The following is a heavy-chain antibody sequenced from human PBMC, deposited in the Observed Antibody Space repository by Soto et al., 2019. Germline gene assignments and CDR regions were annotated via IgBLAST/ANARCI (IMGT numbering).Heavy chain of an antibody. J-gene: IGHJ4*02. D-gene: IGHD6-19*01. CDR3: AKGSSGWYERFAY. CDR2: ISGSGGST. CDR1: GFTFSSYA. Sequence: EVQLLESGGGLVQPGGSLRLSCAASGFTFSSYAMSWVRQAPGKGLEWVSAISGSGGSTYYADSVKGRFTISRDNSKNALYLQMNSLRAEDTAVYYCAKGSSGWYERFAYWGQGPLVTVSS. V-gene: IGHV3-23*01.